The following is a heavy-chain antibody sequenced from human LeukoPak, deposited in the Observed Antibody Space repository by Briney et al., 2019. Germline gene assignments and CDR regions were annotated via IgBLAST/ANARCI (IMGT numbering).Heavy chain of an antibody. V-gene: IGHV4-34*01. D-gene: IGHD2-2*01. CDR2: INHSEST. J-gene: IGHJ5*02. CDR3: ARGYQLLWGGWFDP. Sequence: SETLSLTCAVYGGSFSGYYWSWIRQPPGKGLEWIGEINHSESTNYNPSLKSRVTISVDTSKNQFSLKLSSVIAADTAVYYCARGYQLLWGGWFDPWGQGTLVTVSS. CDR1: GGSFSGYY.